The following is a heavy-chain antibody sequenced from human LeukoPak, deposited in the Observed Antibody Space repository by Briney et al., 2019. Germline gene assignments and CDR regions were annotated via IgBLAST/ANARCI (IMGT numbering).Heavy chain of an antibody. CDR2: IYYSGNS. CDR3: ARVDYYGSGNYFDY. D-gene: IGHD3-10*01. CDR1: GGSISSGDYY. J-gene: IGHJ4*02. V-gene: IGHV4-31*03. Sequence: SQTLSLTCTVSGGSISSGDYYWSWIRQHPGKGLEWIGYIYYSGNSYYNPSLESRVTISVDTSKNQFSLKLSSVTAADTAVYYCARVDYYGSGNYFDYWGQGTLVTVSS.